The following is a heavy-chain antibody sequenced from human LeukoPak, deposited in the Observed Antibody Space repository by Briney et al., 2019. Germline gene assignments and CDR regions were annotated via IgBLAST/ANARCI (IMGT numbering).Heavy chain of an antibody. CDR3: ARDPYSSGWPSYYSYGMDV. D-gene: IGHD6-19*01. CDR2: ICWNRGSI. CDR1: LFTSEDYT. V-gene: IGHV3-9*02. J-gene: IGHJ6*02. Sequence: RSLRLSCAPSLFTSEDYTTHAGPGAPQEGLGRVSGICWNRGSIGYAASVKGRFTISRDNDKNSLYLQMISLRAEGTAVYYCARDPYSSGWPSYYSYGMDVWGQGTTVTVSS.